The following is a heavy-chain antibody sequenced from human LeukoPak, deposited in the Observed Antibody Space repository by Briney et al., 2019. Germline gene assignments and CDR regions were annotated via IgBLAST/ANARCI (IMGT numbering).Heavy chain of an antibody. Sequence: GRSLRLSCAASGFTFSSYGMHWVRQAPGKGLEWVAVIWYDGSNKYYADSVKGRFTISRDNSKNTLYLQMNSLRAEDTAVYYCAKDPSATYYDFWSGPPGYWGQGTLVTVSS. J-gene: IGHJ4*02. D-gene: IGHD3-3*01. CDR2: IWYDGSNK. CDR3: AKDPSATYYDFWSGPPGY. CDR1: GFTFSSYG. V-gene: IGHV3-33*06.